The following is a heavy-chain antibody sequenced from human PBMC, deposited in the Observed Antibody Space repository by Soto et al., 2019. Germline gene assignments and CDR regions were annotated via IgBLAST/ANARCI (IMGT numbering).Heavy chain of an antibody. Sequence: EVQLVESGGGLVQPGGSLKLSCAASGFTFSGSAMHWVRQASGKGLEWVGRIRSKANSYATAYAASVKGRFTISRDDSKNTAYLQMNSLKAEDTAVYYCTRLGDYYCAGRDYWGQGTLVTVSS. J-gene: IGHJ4*02. CDR1: GFTFSGSA. CDR2: IRSKANSYAT. D-gene: IGHD3-10*01. CDR3: TRLGDYYCAGRDY. V-gene: IGHV3-73*01.